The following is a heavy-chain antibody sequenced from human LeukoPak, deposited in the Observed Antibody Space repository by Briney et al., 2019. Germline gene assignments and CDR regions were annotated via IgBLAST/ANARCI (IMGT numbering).Heavy chain of an antibody. CDR2: INANSGGT. J-gene: IGHJ4*02. CDR3: ASDFGDDSSGYGGGFDY. CDR1: GYTFTGNY. D-gene: IGHD3-22*01. Sequence: ASVKVSCKASGYTFTGNYMHWVGQAPGQGGEGMGGINANSGGTNYEQKFQGRVTMTRDTSIRKDYMEVSRLRCDDTAVYYCASDFGDDSSGYGGGFDYWGQGTLVTVAS. V-gene: IGHV1-2*02.